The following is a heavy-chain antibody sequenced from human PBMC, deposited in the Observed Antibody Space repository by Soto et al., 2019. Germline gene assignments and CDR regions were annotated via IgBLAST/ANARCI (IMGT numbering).Heavy chain of an antibody. CDR1: GGSISSYY. CDR2: IYYSGST. J-gene: IGHJ4*02. V-gene: IGHV4-59*01. CDR3: ARDRCSGGRCYSDY. Sequence: PSETLSLTCTVSGGSISSYYWSWIRQPPGKGLEWIGYIYYSGSTNYNPSLKSRVTISVDTSKNQFSLKLSSVTAADTAVYYCARDRCSGGRCYSDYWGQGTLVTGSS. D-gene: IGHD2-15*01.